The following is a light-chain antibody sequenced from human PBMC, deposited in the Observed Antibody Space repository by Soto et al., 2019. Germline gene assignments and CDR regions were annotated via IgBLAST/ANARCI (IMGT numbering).Light chain of an antibody. V-gene: IGKV3-20*01. J-gene: IGKJ2*01. CDR3: QQYGSSPQT. Sequence: EIVLTQSPGTLSLSPGERATLSCRASQSVTANYLAWYQQKPGLAPRLLIYAASSRATGIPDRFSGSGSGTDLTLTISRLEPADFAVYYCQQYGSSPQTFGQGTKLEIK. CDR1: QSVTANY. CDR2: AAS.